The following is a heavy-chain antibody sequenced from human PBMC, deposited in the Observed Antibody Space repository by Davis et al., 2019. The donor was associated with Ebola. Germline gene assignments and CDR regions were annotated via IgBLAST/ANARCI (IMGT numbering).Heavy chain of an antibody. Sequence: GGSLRLSCEASGFIFSDYEMSWVRQIPGKGLEWVAYVGNSVDDIHYVASVKGRFTASRDNARHTLFLEMNNLKLEDTGVYYCVPGTWIRGQGMRVTVSA. CDR3: VPGTWI. CDR2: VGNSVDDI. CDR1: GFIFSDYE. D-gene: IGHD5-18*01. J-gene: IGHJ4*02. V-gene: IGHV3-11*04.